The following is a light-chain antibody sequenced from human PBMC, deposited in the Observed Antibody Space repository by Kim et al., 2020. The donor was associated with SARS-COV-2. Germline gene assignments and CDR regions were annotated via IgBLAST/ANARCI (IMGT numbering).Light chain of an antibody. CDR3: QQTYSNPPT. Sequence: ASIGDRVTITCRTSQNIRTYLNWYQQRPGKAPKLLIYAASSLQSEVPSRFSGGGSGTDFTLTIASLQADDFATYYCQQTYSNPPTFGGGSKVEIK. V-gene: IGKV1-39*01. CDR2: AAS. CDR1: QNIRTY. J-gene: IGKJ4*01.